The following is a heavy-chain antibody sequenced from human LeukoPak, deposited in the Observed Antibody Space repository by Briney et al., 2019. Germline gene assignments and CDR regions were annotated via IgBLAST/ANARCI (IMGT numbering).Heavy chain of an antibody. CDR3: ASTVAGTANNWFDP. V-gene: IGHV1-3*01. CDR1: GYTFTTYA. D-gene: IGHD6-19*01. J-gene: IGHJ5*02. CDR2: INAGNGNT. Sequence: GASVKVSCKASGYTFTTYAIHWVRQAPGQRLEWMGWINAGNGNTKYSQKFQGRVTITRDTSASTAYMELSSLRSEDTAVYYCASTVAGTANNWFDPWGQGTLVTVSS.